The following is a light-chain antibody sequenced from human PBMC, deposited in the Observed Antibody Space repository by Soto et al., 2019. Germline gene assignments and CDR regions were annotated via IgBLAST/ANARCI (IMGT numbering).Light chain of an antibody. CDR3: QQYNNWPPWT. CDR1: QSVSSN. Sequence: EIVMTQSPATLSVSPGERATLSCRASQSVSSNLAWYQQKPGQAPRLLIYGASTRATGIPARFSGSGSGTDCTLTISSPQSEDLAVYYCQQYNNWPPWTFGQGTKVEIK. CDR2: GAS. J-gene: IGKJ1*01. V-gene: IGKV3-15*01.